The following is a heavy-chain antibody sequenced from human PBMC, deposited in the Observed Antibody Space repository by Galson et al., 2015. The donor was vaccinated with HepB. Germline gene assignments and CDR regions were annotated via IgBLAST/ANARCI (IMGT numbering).Heavy chain of an antibody. D-gene: IGHD6-6*01. CDR2: MNPNSGNT. V-gene: IGHV1-8*01. CDR3: ARDKSRPWQLVDY. J-gene: IGHJ4*02. CDR1: GYTFTSYD. Sequence: SVKVSCKASGYTFTSYDINWVRQATGQGLEWMGWMNPNSGNTGYAQKFQGRVTMTRNTSISTAYMELNSLRAEDTAVYYCARDKSRPWQLVDYWGQGTLVTVSS.